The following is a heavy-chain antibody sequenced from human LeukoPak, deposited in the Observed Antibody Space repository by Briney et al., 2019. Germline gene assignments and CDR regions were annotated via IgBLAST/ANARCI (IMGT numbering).Heavy chain of an antibody. D-gene: IGHD4/OR15-4a*01. CDR3: ARPLVRDYYFDY. V-gene: IGHV4-39*01. J-gene: IGHJ4*02. CDR2: IYYSGST. CDR1: GFSFSSYA. Sequence: GSLRLSCAASGFSFSSYAMSWVRQAPGKGLEWIGSIYYSGSTYYNPSLKSRVTISVDTSKNQLSLKLSSVTAADTAVYYCARPLVRDYYFDYWGQGTLVTVSS.